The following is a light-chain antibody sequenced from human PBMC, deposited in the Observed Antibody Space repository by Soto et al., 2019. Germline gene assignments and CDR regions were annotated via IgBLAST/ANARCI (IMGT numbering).Light chain of an antibody. V-gene: IGKV1-12*01. CDR2: AAA. CDR1: QGIGSW. CDR3: RQANSFPLT. Sequence: DIQMTQSPSPVSASVGDRVTITCRASQGIGSWLGWYQQKPGKAPKLLFYAAASLQSGVPSRFSATFSGTEFTLTISGLQPEDLATYFCRQANSFPLTFGPWTKVDLK. J-gene: IGKJ3*01.